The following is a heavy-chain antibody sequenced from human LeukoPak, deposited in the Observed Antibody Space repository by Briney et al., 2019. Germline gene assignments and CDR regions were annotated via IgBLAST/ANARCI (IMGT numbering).Heavy chain of an antibody. Sequence: SVKVSCKASGCTFSSYVISWVRQAPGQGLEWMGGIIPIFGTANYAQKFQGRVTITADESTSTAYMELSSLRSEDTAVYYCARYRGSYGAFDIWGQGTMVTVSS. D-gene: IGHD1-26*01. CDR3: ARYRGSYGAFDI. CDR1: GCTFSSYV. J-gene: IGHJ3*02. CDR2: IIPIFGTA. V-gene: IGHV1-69*13.